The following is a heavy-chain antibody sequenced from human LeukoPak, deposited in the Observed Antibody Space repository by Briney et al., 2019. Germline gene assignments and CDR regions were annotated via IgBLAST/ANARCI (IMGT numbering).Heavy chain of an antibody. CDR3: ARDSGSYYSYYFDY. V-gene: IGHV1-69*04. Sequence: SVKVSCKASGGTFCSYAISWVRQAPGQGLEWMGRIIPIFGIANYAQKFQGRVTITADKSTSTAYMELSSLRSEDTAVYYCARDSGSYYSYYFDYWGQGTLVTVSS. J-gene: IGHJ4*02. CDR1: GGTFCSYA. CDR2: IIPIFGIA. D-gene: IGHD1-26*01.